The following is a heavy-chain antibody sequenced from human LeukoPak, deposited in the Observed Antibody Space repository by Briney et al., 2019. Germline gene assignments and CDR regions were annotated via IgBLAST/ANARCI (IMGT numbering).Heavy chain of an antibody. J-gene: IGHJ4*02. CDR1: GFTFGSYA. CDR2: ISGSGGST. D-gene: IGHD3-3*01. CDR3: AKDLVPLTIFGVVIDY. Sequence: GGSLRLSCAASGFTFGSYAMSWVRQAPGKGLEWVSAISGSGGSTYYADSVKGRFTISRDNSKNTLYLQMNSLRAEDTAVYYCAKDLVPLTIFGVVIDYWGQGTLVTVSS. V-gene: IGHV3-23*01.